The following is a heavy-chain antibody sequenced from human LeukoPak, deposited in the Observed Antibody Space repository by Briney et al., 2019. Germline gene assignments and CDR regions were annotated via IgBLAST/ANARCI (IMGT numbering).Heavy chain of an antibody. Sequence: PGGSLRLSCAASGFNFYYAWMSWVRQAPGKGLEWVGHIKGSNDGTTDYTAPVQGRFSISRDDSKKMVFLQMSSLKTEDTAVYYCTTDQSVRDSSGYESSANWGQGTLVTVS. CDR3: TTDQSVRDSSGYESSAN. V-gene: IGHV3-15*01. J-gene: IGHJ4*02. D-gene: IGHD5-12*01. CDR2: IKGSNDGTT. CDR1: GFNFYYAW.